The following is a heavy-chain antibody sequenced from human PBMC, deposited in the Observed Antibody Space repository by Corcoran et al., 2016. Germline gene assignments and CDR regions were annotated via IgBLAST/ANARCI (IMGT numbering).Heavy chain of an antibody. CDR2: IKQGGSQK. J-gene: IGHJ4*02. Sequence: EVQLVESGGGLVQPGGSLRLSCVASGFTFSSHWMSWVRQAPGKGLEWVANIKQGGSQKDYVDSVKGRFTISRDNAENSLYLLMNSLRVEDTAVYYCARGPNYGDYVDYFDNWGQGIQVTVSS. CDR3: ARGPNYGDYVDYFDN. D-gene: IGHD4-17*01. V-gene: IGHV3-7*03. CDR1: GFTFSSHW.